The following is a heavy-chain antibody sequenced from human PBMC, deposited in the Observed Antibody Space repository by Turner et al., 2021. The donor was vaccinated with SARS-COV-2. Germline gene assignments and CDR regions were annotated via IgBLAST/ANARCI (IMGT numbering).Heavy chain of an antibody. V-gene: IGHV3-53*04. CDR3: ARDLNYYGMDV. J-gene: IGHJ6*02. CDR2: IYSGGST. CDR1: GITVSSHY. Sequence: VQLVESGGGLVQPGGSLRLSCAGSGITVSSHYMSWVRQAPGKGLEWVSVIYSGGSTYYADSVKGRFTISRHNSKNTLYLQMNSLRAEDTAVYYCARDLNYYGMDVWGQGTTVTVSS. D-gene: IGHD3-9*01.